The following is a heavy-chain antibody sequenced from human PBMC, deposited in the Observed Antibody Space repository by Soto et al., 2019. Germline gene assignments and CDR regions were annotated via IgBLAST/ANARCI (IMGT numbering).Heavy chain of an antibody. CDR3: ARAHLTIENYYYGMDV. CDR2: ISGSGGST. J-gene: IGHJ6*02. V-gene: IGHV3-23*01. Sequence: PGGSLRLSCAASGFPFSSYAMSWVRQAPGKGLEWVSAISGSGGSTYYADSVKGRFTISRDNSKNTLYLQMNSLRAEDTAVYYCARAHLTIENYYYGMDVWGQGTTVTVSS. D-gene: IGHD3-3*01. CDR1: GFPFSSYA.